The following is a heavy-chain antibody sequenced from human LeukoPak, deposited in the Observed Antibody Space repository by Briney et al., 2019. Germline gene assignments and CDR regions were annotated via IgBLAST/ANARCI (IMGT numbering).Heavy chain of an antibody. Sequence: PGGSLRLSCVASGFTFSSYWMSWVRQAPGKGLEWVANIKRDGSEKHYVDSVKGRFTISRDNAKNSLYLQMNSLRAEDTAVYYCARGYSGFVFFDSWGQGTLVTVSS. J-gene: IGHJ4*02. V-gene: IGHV3-7*04. CDR3: ARGYSGFVFFDS. D-gene: IGHD5-12*01. CDR1: GFTFSSYW. CDR2: IKRDGSEK.